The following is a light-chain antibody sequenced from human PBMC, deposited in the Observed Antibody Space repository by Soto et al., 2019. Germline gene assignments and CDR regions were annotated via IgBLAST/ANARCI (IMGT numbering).Light chain of an antibody. J-gene: IGLJ2*01. Sequence: QSVLTQPPSVSGAPGQRVTISCTGSSSNIGAGYDVHWYQQLPGRAPKLLIYGNTNRPSGVPDRFSGSKSVTSASLAITGLHAEDEADYYCLSFDSSLSVVFGGGTKLTV. CDR1: SSNIGAGYD. V-gene: IGLV1-40*01. CDR3: LSFDSSLSVV. CDR2: GNT.